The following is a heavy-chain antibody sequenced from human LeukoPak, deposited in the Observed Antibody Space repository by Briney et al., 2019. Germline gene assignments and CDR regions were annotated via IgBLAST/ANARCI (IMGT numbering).Heavy chain of an antibody. V-gene: IGHV1-18*01. D-gene: IGHD2-15*01. Sequence: ASVKVSCKASGYTFTSYGISWVRQAPGQGLEWMGWISAYNGNTNYAQKLQGRVTMTTDTSTSTAYMELRSLRSDDTAVYYCARDVCGGGSCDTVNFDYWGQGTLVTVSS. CDR3: ARDVCGGGSCDTVNFDY. CDR1: GYTFTSYG. CDR2: ISAYNGNT. J-gene: IGHJ4*02.